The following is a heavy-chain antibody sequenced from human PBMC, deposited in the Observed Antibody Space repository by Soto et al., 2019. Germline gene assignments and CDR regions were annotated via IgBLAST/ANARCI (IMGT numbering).Heavy chain of an antibody. Sequence: QVQLQESGPGLVKPSQTLSLTCTVSGGSISSGGYYWSWIRQHPGKGLEWIGYIYYSGSTYYNPSLKSRDTISVDTSKNQFSLKLSSVTAADTAVYYCARRGYSYGTGYYFDYWGQGTLVTVSS. CDR3: ARRGYSYGTGYYFDY. CDR2: IYYSGST. J-gene: IGHJ4*02. D-gene: IGHD5-18*01. CDR1: GGSISSGGYY. V-gene: IGHV4-31*03.